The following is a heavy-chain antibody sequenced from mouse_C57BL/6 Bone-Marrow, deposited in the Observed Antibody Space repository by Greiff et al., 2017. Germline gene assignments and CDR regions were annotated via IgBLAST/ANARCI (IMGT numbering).Heavy chain of an antibody. CDR3: ALDYYGSSPYYFDY. J-gene: IGHJ2*01. CDR1: GYTFTSYW. V-gene: IGHV1-59*01. D-gene: IGHD1-1*01. Sequence: QVQLQQPGAELVRPGTSVKLSCKASGYTFTSYWMHWVKQRPGQGLEWIGVIDPSDSYTNYNQKFKGKATLTVDTSSSTAYMQLSSLTSEDSAVYYCALDYYGSSPYYFDYWGQGTTRTVSS. CDR2: IDPSDSYT.